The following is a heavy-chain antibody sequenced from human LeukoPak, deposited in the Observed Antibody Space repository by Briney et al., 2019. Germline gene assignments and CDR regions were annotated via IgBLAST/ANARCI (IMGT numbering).Heavy chain of an antibody. Sequence: SETLSLTCAVYGGSFSGYYRSWIRQPPGKGLEWIGEITHSGSTNYNPSLKSRVTISVDTSKNQFSLKLSSVTAADTAVYYCARMKTYYDFWGGYPPYYYYYMDVWGKGTTVTVSS. D-gene: IGHD3-3*01. J-gene: IGHJ6*03. CDR3: ARMKTYYDFWGGYPPYYYYYMDV. CDR2: ITHSGST. V-gene: IGHV4-34*01. CDR1: GGSFSGYY.